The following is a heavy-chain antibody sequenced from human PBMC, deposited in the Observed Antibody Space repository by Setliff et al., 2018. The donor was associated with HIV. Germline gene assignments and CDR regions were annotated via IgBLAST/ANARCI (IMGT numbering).Heavy chain of an antibody. D-gene: IGHD4-17*01. Sequence: ASVKVSCKTSGYNFENYAINWVQQAPGQGLEWMGWINTNSGSPTYAQAFTGRFLFSVDTVVATAYLQINNLKTEDTAVYYCARALYGDYGGDLNWLDPWGQGTRVTVSS. J-gene: IGHJ5*02. V-gene: IGHV7-4-1*02. CDR3: ARALYGDYGGDLNWLDP. CDR2: INTNSGSP. CDR1: GYNFENYA.